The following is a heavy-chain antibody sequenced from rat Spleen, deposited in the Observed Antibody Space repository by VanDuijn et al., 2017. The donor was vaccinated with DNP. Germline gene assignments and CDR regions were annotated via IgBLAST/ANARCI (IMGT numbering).Heavy chain of an antibody. J-gene: IGHJ4*01. CDR3: ARDDYGSYGAMDA. Sequence: EVQLQESGPGLVKPSQSLSLTCSVTGYSITSSYRWNWIRKFPGNKLEWMGSINSAGNTNYNPSLKSRISITRDTSKNQFFLQVNSVSTEDTATYYCARDDYGSYGAMDAWGQGTSVTVSS. V-gene: IGHV3-3*01. D-gene: IGHD1-3*01. CDR1: GYSITSSYR. CDR2: INSAGNT.